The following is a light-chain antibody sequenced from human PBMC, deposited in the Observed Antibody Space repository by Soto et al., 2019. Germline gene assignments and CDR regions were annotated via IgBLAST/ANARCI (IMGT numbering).Light chain of an antibody. J-gene: IGLJ2*01. Sequence: QSALTQPRSVSGSPGQSVTISCAGTSSDIGNYNYVSWYQQHPDMAPKLLIYDVTKRPSGVPDRFSGSKSANTASLTISGLQAEDEADYYCCSYAGTNPLIFGEGTKLTVL. V-gene: IGLV2-11*01. CDR2: DVT. CDR1: SSDIGNYNY. CDR3: CSYAGTNPLI.